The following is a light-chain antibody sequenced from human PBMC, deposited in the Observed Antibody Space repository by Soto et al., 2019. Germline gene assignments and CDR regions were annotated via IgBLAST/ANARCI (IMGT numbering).Light chain of an antibody. CDR1: QGIRNY. V-gene: IGKV1-9*01. CDR2: AAS. Sequence: DIQMTQSPSSLSASVGDRVTITCRASQGIRNYLAWYQQKPGKAPNLLIYAASALQSGVPSRFSGSGSGTDFTLTSSSLQPEDFATYYCQQLNSYPLTFGGGTKVDIK. CDR3: QQLNSYPLT. J-gene: IGKJ4*01.